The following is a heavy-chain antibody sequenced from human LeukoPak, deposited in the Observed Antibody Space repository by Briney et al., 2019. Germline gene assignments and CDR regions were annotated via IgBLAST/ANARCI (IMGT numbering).Heavy chain of an antibody. V-gene: IGHV4-34*01. Sequence: SETLSLTCAVYGGSFSGYYWSWIRQPPGKGLEWIGEINHSGSTNYNPSLKSRVTISVDTSKNQFSLKLSSVTAADTAVYYCARALYSGSGDYFDYWGQGTLVTVSS. J-gene: IGHJ4*02. D-gene: IGHD6-6*01. CDR3: ARALYSGSGDYFDY. CDR1: GGSFSGYY. CDR2: INHSGST.